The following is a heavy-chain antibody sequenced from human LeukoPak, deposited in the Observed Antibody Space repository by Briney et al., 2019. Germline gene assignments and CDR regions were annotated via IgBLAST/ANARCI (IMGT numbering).Heavy chain of an antibody. Sequence: ASVKVSCKASGYTFTGYYIHWVRQAPGQGLEWMGWINPNSGDTNFAQQFQGGVTMTSDTSISTAYMELSRLRSDDTAVYYCASSRRYYYDTSGPDALDIWGQGTMVTVSS. V-gene: IGHV1-2*02. CDR1: GYTFTGYY. CDR2: INPNSGDT. CDR3: ASSRRYYYDTSGPDALDI. D-gene: IGHD3-22*01. J-gene: IGHJ3*02.